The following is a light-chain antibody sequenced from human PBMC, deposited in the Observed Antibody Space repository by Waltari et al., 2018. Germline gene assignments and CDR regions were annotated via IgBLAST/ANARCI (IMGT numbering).Light chain of an antibody. V-gene: IGLV2-14*01. CDR1: SSDMGGHNY. Sequence: QSALTQPASVSGSPGQSITISCTGTSSDMGGHNYVSCYQQHPGKAPKLMIYDVSKRPSGVSNRFSASKSGNTASLTISGLQAEDEADYYCSSYTSSSTFGGGTKLTVL. J-gene: IGLJ2*01. CDR2: DVS. CDR3: SSYTSSST.